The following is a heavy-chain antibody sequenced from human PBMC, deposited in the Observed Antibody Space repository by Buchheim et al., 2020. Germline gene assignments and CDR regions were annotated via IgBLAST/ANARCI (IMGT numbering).Heavy chain of an antibody. D-gene: IGHD3-10*01. CDR1: GFTFSSYW. V-gene: IGHV3-7*01. Sequence: EVQLVESGGGLVQPGGSLRLSCAASGFTFSSYWMSWVRQAPGKGLEWVANIKQDGSEKYYVDSVKGRFTISRDHAKNSLYLQMNSLRAEDTAVYYCARDSVLLWFRELYFFDYWGQGTL. CDR2: IKQDGSEK. CDR3: ARDSVLLWFRELYFFDY. J-gene: IGHJ4*02.